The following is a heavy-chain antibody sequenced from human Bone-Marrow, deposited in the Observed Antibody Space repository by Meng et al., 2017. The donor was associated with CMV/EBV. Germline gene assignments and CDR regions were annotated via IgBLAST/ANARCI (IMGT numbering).Heavy chain of an antibody. CDR2: IYYSGST. CDR1: GGSFSSYY. D-gene: IGHD3-3*01. V-gene: IGHV4-39*07. CDR3: ARDLAFWSGYYTDYYYYGMDV. J-gene: IGHJ6*02. Sequence: SETLSLTCAVYGGSFSSYYWGWIRQPPGKGLEWIGSIYYSGSTYYNPSLKSRVTISVDTSKNQFSLKLSSVTAADTAVYYCARDLAFWSGYYTDYYYYGMDVWGQGTTVTVSS.